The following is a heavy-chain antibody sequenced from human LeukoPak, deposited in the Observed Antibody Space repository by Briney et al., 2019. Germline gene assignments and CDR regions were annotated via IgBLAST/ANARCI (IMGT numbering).Heavy chain of an antibody. V-gene: IGHV3-74*01. CDR3: ARGLPGYSNTWNDH. J-gene: IGHJ5*02. D-gene: IGHD6-13*01. CDR2: TNSDGSLP. CDR1: GFSFSTYW. Sequence: GGSLILSCAASGFSFSTYWLHWVRQAPGKGLVWVSRTNSDGSLPSYADSVKGRFTISRDNAKNTLYLQMNSLGVEDTAIYYCARGLPGYSNTWNDHWGQGTLVTVSS.